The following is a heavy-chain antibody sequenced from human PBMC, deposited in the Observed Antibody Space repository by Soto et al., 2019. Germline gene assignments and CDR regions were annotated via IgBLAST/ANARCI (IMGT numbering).Heavy chain of an antibody. V-gene: IGHV4-31*03. Sequence: QVQLQESGPGLVKPSQTLSLTCTVSGGSISSGNYYWSWIRQHPGNGLEWVGSIYYSGTTYYNPPLKSRVTMSLGHSNTLFCLKVSAVTAADTVVYYCARGVYGDLRVCDFWGRVTLVTVSS. D-gene: IGHD4-17*01. CDR2: IYYSGTT. J-gene: IGHJ4*02. CDR3: ARGVYGDLRVCDF. CDR1: GGSISSGNYY.